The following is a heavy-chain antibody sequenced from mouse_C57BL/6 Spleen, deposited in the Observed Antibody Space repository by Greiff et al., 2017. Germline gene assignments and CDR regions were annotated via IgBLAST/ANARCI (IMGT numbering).Heavy chain of an antibody. Sequence: VQLQQSVAELVRPGASVKLSCTASGFNIKNTYMHWVKQRPEQGLEWIGRIDPANGNTKYAPKFPGKATMTADTSSNTAYLQLSSLTSEDTAIYYGARSPGITTVVATPFDDRGQGTTLTVSS. CDR3: ARSPGITTVVATPFDD. V-gene: IGHV14-3*01. CDR1: GFNIKNTY. J-gene: IGHJ2*01. CDR2: IDPANGNT. D-gene: IGHD1-1*01.